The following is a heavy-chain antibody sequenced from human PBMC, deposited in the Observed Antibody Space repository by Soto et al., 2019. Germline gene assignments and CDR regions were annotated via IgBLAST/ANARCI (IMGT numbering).Heavy chain of an antibody. D-gene: IGHD3-22*01. V-gene: IGHV1-69*13. CDR2: IIPIFGTA. CDR3: ARGSHYYDSSGYPDWYFDL. Sequence: SVKVSCKASGGTFSSYAISWVRQAPGQGLEWMGGIIPIFGTANYAQKFQGRVTITADESTSTAYMELSSLRSEDTAVYYCARGSHYYDSSGYPDWYFDLWGRGTLVTVS. J-gene: IGHJ2*01. CDR1: GGTFSSYA.